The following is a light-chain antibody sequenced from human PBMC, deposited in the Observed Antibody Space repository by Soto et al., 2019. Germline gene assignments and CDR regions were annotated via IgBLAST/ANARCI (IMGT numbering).Light chain of an antibody. Sequence: QSVLAQPPSASGSPGQSVTISCSGTSSDIGGYHYVSWYQQHPGKAPELVIYDVTERPSGVPDRFYGSKSGNTASLTVTGLQAEDEADYYCSSYAGSRNVIFGGGTQLTVL. CDR2: DVT. CDR3: SSYAGSRNVI. CDR1: SSDIGGYHY. J-gene: IGLJ7*01. V-gene: IGLV2-8*01.